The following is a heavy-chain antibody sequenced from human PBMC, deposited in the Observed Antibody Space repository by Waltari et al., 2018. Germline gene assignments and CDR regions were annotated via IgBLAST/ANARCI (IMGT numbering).Heavy chain of an antibody. V-gene: IGHV1-46*02. CDR3: ARGGSSPIYGVDV. J-gene: IGHJ6*02. D-gene: IGHD3-10*01. Sequence: QVHLVQSGAEVKKPGASVKLSCKASGYPFNNYHTHWVRLAPGQGPELMGVTYPDGVFTSYAHKFQGRVTMTGDTSMSTSFLHLSRLTSDDTALYFCARGGSSPIYGVDVWGQGTAVTVSS. CDR1: GYPFNNYH. CDR2: TYPDGVFT.